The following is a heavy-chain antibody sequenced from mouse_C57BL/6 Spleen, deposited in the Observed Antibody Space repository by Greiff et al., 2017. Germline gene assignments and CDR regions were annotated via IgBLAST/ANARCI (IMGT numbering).Heavy chain of an antibody. CDR1: GFTFSDAW. CDR2: IRNKANNHAT. CDR3: TRMGSGDWFAY. Sequence: EVQVVESGGGLVPPGGSMKLSCAASGFTFSDAWMDWVRQSPEKGLEWVAEIRNKANNHATYYAESVKGRFTISRDDSKSSVYLQMNSLRAEDTGIYYCTRMGSGDWFAYWGQGTLVTVSA. V-gene: IGHV6-6*01. J-gene: IGHJ3*01.